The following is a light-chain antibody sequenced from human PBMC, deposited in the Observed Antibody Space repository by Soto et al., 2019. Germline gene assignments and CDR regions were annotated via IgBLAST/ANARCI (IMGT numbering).Light chain of an antibody. CDR2: EAS. CDR1: SSDVGGYNY. Sequence: QSALTQPASVSGSPGQSITISCTGTSSDVGGYNYVSWYQQHPGKAPKLMIYEASTRPSGVSNRFSGSKSGNTASLAISGLQAEDEADYYCTSYTSSSTWVFGGGTKVTVL. J-gene: IGLJ3*02. CDR3: TSYTSSSTWV. V-gene: IGLV2-14*01.